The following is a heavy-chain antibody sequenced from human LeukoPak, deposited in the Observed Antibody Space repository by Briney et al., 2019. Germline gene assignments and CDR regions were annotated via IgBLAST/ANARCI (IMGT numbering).Heavy chain of an antibody. D-gene: IGHD6-13*01. CDR3: ARGRVTLAAAGTRNWFDP. J-gene: IGHJ5*02. CDR1: GYTFTSYG. Sequence: VAPVKVSCKASGYTFTSYGISWVRQAPGQGLEWMGWISAYNGNTNYAQKLQGRVTMTTDTSTSTAYMELRSLRSDDTAVYYCARGRVTLAAAGTRNWFDPWGQGTLVTVSS. CDR2: ISAYNGNT. V-gene: IGHV1-18*04.